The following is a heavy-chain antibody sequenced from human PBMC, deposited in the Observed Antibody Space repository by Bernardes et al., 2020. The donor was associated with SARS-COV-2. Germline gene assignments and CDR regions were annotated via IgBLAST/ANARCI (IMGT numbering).Heavy chain of an antibody. CDR2: IYSILSS. D-gene: IGHD2-21*01. Sequence: TLSLTCTVSGGSISSTSYYWGCIRQAPGKGLEWIGSIYSILSSYYNPSLQSRVSGSVDTSRNQFSLRLSFVTAADTAVYYCAGSSCGMDCYIGGLRSWDYGMDVWGQGNTVTVYS. CDR3: AGSSCGMDCYIGGLRSWDYGMDV. J-gene: IGHJ6*02. V-gene: IGHV4-39*01. CDR1: GGSISSTSYY.